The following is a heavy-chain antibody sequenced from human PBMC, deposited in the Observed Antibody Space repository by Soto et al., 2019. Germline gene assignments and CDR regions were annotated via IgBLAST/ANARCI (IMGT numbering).Heavy chain of an antibody. CDR3: ARLLTGSARRDGYPHIPYYYGMDV. Sequence: GGSLRLSCAASGFTFSSYAMHWVRQAPGKGLEWVAVISYDGSNKYYADSVKGRFTISRDNSKNTLYLQMNSLRAEDTAVYYCARLLTGSARRDGYPHIPYYYGMDVWGQGTTVTVSS. V-gene: IGHV3-30-3*01. J-gene: IGHJ6*02. D-gene: IGHD2-21*02. CDR1: GFTFSSYA. CDR2: ISYDGSNK.